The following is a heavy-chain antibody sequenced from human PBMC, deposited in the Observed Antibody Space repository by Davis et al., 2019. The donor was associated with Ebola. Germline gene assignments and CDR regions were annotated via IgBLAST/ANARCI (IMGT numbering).Heavy chain of an antibody. Sequence: MPSETLSLTCAVYGGSFSGYYWSWIRQPPGKGLEWIGEINHSGSTNYNPSLKSRVTISLDTSKNQFSLKLGSVTAADTAVYYCARWKLWGVPAATFDYWGQGTLVTVSS. J-gene: IGHJ4*02. CDR1: GGSFSGYY. V-gene: IGHV4-34*01. D-gene: IGHD2-2*01. CDR3: ARWKLWGVPAATFDY. CDR2: INHSGST.